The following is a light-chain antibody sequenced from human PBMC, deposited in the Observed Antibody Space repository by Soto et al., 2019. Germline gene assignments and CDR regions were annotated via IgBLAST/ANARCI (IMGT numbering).Light chain of an antibody. V-gene: IGLV2-14*01. CDR3: SSYTGSSTPYV. J-gene: IGLJ1*01. CDR2: EVS. CDR1: TSDVGGYNY. Sequence: QSALTQPASVSGSPGQSITISCTGTTSDVGGYNYVAWYQQHPGKAPKLMICEVSNRPSGVSNRFSGSKSGNTASLTISGLQAEDEADYYCSSYTGSSTPYVFGTGTQLTV.